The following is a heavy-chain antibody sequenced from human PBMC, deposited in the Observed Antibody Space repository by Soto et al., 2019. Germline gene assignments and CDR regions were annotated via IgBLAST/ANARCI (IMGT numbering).Heavy chain of an antibody. D-gene: IGHD3-3*01. J-gene: IGHJ4*02. CDR2: IIPIFGTA. CDR3: ARQDSIFGVVIGHSYYFDY. V-gene: IGHV1-69*12. Sequence: QVQLVQSGAEVKKPGSSVKVSCKASGGTFSSYAISWVRQAPGQGLEWMGGIIPIFGTANYAQKFQGRVTITADESTSTAYMELSSLRSEYTAVYYCARQDSIFGVVIGHSYYFDYWGQGTLVTVSS. CDR1: GGTFSSYA.